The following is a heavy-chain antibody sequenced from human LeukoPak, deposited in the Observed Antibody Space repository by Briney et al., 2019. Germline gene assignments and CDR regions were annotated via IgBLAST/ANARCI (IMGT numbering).Heavy chain of an antibody. Sequence: KPSETLSLTCTVSGGSITTSSYYWGWIRQPPGKGLEWIGIIYYSGSTYYNPSLKSRVTISVDTSKNQFSLKLSSVTAADTAMYYCARATDASSGYFWFDPWGQGTLVTVSS. V-gene: IGHV4-39*07. J-gene: IGHJ5*02. D-gene: IGHD3-22*01. CDR1: GGSITTSSYY. CDR3: ARATDASSGYFWFDP. CDR2: IYYSGST.